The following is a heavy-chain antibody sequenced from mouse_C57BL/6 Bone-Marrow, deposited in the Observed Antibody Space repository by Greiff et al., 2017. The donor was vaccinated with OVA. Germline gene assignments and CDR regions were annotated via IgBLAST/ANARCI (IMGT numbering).Heavy chain of an antibody. Sequence: QVHVKQSGAELVRPGTSVKMSCKASGYTFTNYWIGWAKQRPGHGLEWIGDIYPGGGYTNYNEKFKGKATLTADKSSSTAYMQFSSLTSEDSAIYYCARFYDAGFDVWGTGTTVTVSS. CDR2: IYPGGGYT. CDR3: ARFYDAGFDV. CDR1: GYTFTNYW. V-gene: IGHV1-63*01. D-gene: IGHD2-3*01. J-gene: IGHJ1*03.